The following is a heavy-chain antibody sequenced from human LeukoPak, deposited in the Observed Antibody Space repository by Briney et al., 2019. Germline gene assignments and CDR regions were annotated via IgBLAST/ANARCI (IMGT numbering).Heavy chain of an antibody. CDR2: ISPSADST. Sequence: PGGSLRLSCAASGFTFSNYAMSWVRQAPGKGLEWVSAISPSADSTSYADSVKGRFAISRDNSKNTVYLQMDSLRAEDTAVYYCAKRESSSSWYNYFDHWGQGTLVTVSS. V-gene: IGHV3-23*01. J-gene: IGHJ4*02. CDR1: GFTFSNYA. CDR3: AKRESSSSWYNYFDH. D-gene: IGHD6-13*01.